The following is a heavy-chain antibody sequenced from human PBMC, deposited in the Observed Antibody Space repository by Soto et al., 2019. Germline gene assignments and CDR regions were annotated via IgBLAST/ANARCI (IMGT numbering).Heavy chain of an antibody. V-gene: IGHV4-39*01. D-gene: IGHD6-13*01. CDR3: ARLWQLAAEVTNWFAP. Sequence: SETLSLTCTVSGGSISSSSYYWGWIRQPPGKGLEWIGSIYYSGSTYYNPSLKSRVTISVDTSKNQFSLKLSSVTAADTAVYYCARLWQLAAEVTNWFAPWGQGTLVTVSS. CDR1: GGSISSSSYY. CDR2: IYYSGST. J-gene: IGHJ5*02.